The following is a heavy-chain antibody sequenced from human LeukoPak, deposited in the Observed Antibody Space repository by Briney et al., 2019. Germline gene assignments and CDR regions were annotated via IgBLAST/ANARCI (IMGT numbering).Heavy chain of an antibody. CDR1: GGSISSSSYY. D-gene: IGHD6-13*01. Sequence: SETLSLTCTVSGGSISSSSYYWGWIRQPPGKGLEWIGSIYYSGSTYYNPSLKSRVTISVDTSKNQFSLKLSSVTAADTAVYYCARGQGFGSSWYLEWFDPWGQGTLVTVSS. J-gene: IGHJ5*02. CDR2: IYYSGST. V-gene: IGHV4-39*07. CDR3: ARGQGFGSSWYLEWFDP.